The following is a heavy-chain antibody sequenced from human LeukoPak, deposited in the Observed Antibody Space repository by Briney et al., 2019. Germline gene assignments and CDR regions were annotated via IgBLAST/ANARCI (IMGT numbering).Heavy chain of an antibody. D-gene: IGHD5-24*01. V-gene: IGHV3-30*04. CDR1: GFTFSSYA. Sequence: GGSLRLSCAASGFTFSSYAMHWVRQAPGKGLEWVAVISYDGSNKYYADSVKGRFTISRDNSKNTLYLQMNSLRAEDTAVYYCAREDRDGYNYINYYYYYYMDVWGKGTTVTVSS. J-gene: IGHJ6*03. CDR2: ISYDGSNK. CDR3: AREDRDGYNYINYYYYYYMDV.